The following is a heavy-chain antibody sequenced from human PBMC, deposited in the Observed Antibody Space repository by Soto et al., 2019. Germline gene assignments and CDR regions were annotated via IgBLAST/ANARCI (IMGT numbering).Heavy chain of an antibody. J-gene: IGHJ6*03. D-gene: IGHD6-13*01. V-gene: IGHV4-59*01. Sequence: SETLSLTCTVSGGSISSYYWSWIRQPPGKGLEWIGYIYYSGSTNYNPSLKSRVTISVDTSKNQFSLKLSSVTAADTAVYYCARANTAAGIYYYYYYYMDVWGKGTTVTVSS. CDR3: ARANTAAGIYYYYYYYMDV. CDR1: GGSISSYY. CDR2: IYYSGST.